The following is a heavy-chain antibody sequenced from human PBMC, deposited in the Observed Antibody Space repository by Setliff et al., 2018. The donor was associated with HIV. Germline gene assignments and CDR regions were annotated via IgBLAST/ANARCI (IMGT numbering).Heavy chain of an antibody. V-gene: IGHV4-4*08. Sequence: SETLSLTCSVSDASIRNSLWSWIRQPPGKGLEWIGNMFTSGCTNCNPSLESRVTISVDTSKNQLSLRLSSVTAADTAVYYCARQGFVPLGAHQFDYWGPGTLVTVSS. CDR3: ARQGFVPLGAHQFDY. CDR2: MFTSGCT. CDR1: DASIRNSL. D-gene: IGHD3-16*01. J-gene: IGHJ4*02.